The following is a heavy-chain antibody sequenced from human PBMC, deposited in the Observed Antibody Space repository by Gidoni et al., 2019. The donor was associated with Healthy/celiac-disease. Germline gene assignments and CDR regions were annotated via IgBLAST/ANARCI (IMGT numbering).Heavy chain of an antibody. CDR3: AKVTIVVVPAAMRERDRYSSSWGLDY. J-gene: IGHJ4*02. CDR1: GFTFSSYA. D-gene: IGHD2-2*01. Sequence: EVQLLESGGGLVQPGGSLRLSCAASGFTFSSYAMSWVRQAPGKGLEWVSAISGSGGSTYYADSVKGRFTISRDNSKNTLYLQMNSLRAEDTAVYYCAKVTIVVVPAAMRERDRYSSSWGLDYWGQGTLVTVSS. V-gene: IGHV3-23*01. CDR2: ISGSGGST.